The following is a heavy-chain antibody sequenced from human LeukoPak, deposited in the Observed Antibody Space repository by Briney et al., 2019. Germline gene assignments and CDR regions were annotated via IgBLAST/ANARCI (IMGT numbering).Heavy chain of an antibody. CDR3: AKGGYSNGRYYYYYMDV. V-gene: IGHV3-23*01. Sequence: GGSLRLSCAASGFTFSSYAMTWVRQAPGKGLEWVSSFSFNGESTYYADSAKSRFTISRDNSKNTLYLQMNSLRAEDTAVYYCAKGGYSNGRYYYYYMDVWGEGTTVTVSS. CDR1: GFTFSSYA. J-gene: IGHJ6*03. CDR2: FSFNGEST. D-gene: IGHD5-18*01.